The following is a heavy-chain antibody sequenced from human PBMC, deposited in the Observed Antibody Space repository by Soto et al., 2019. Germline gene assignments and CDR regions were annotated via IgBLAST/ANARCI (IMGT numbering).Heavy chain of an antibody. CDR2: ISGSGGRS. J-gene: IGHJ4*02. V-gene: IGHV3-23*01. CDR1: GFTFSNYA. Sequence: EVQLLDSGGGLVQPGGSLRLSCAASGFTFSNYAMTWVRQGPGKGLEWVSGISGSGGRSYNADSVKGRLTISRDNSKSTVYLQMNSLRAEDTAVYYCAKAYFVWSSEQPYYFDYWGQGTLVTVSS. CDR3: AKAYFVWSSEQPYYFDY. D-gene: IGHD3-16*01.